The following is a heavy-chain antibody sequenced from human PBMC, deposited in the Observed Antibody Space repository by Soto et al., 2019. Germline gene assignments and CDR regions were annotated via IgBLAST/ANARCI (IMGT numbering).Heavy chain of an antibody. D-gene: IGHD2-15*01. V-gene: IGHV3-23*01. J-gene: IGHJ4*02. CDR1: GFTFSSNA. Sequence: GSLRLSCAASGFTFSSNAMSWVRQAPGQGLEWVSAISGSGDSTYYADSVKGRFTISRDNSKNTLYVQMNSLRAEDTALYYCAKHFSGPYPTYYFDYWGPGTLVTVSS. CDR3: AKHFSGPYPTYYFDY. CDR2: ISGSGDST.